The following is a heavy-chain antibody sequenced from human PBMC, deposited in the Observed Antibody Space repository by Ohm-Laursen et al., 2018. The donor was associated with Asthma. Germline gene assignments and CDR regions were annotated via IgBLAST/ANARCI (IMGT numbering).Heavy chain of an antibody. CDR1: GFTFSSYS. J-gene: IGHJ6*02. Sequence: SLRLSCAASGFTFSSYSMNWVRQAPGKGLVWVSRINSDGRNTIYADSVKGRFTISRDNSKNTLYLQMNSLGAEDTAVYYCAKVVLMDVWGQGTTVTVSS. CDR3: AKVVLMDV. D-gene: IGHD3-16*02. V-gene: IGHV3-74*01. CDR2: INSDGRNT.